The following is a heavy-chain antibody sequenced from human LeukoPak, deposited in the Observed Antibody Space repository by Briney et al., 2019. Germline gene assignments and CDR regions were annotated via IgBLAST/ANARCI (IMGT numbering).Heavy chain of an antibody. D-gene: IGHD6-25*01. CDR1: GYTFTSYG. J-gene: IGHJ5*02. V-gene: IGHV1-18*01. CDR3: ARAPDSSDNWFDP. Sequence: ASVKVSCKASGYTFTSYGISWVRQAPGQGLEWMGWISVHNGNTNYAQKLQGRVTMTTDTSTITAYMELRSLRSDDTAVYYCARAPDSSDNWFDPWGQGTLVTVSS. CDR2: ISVHNGNT.